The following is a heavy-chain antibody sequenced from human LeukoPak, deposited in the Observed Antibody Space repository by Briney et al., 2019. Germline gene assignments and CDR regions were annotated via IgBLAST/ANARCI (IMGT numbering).Heavy chain of an antibody. CDR2: IIPIFGTA. D-gene: IGHD2-21*02. CDR3: ARKMEGDNSNLHFDY. CDR1: GGTFSSYA. V-gene: IGHV1-69*05. Sequence: SVKVSCKASGGTFSSYAISWVRQAPGQGLEWMGGIIPIFGTANYAQKFQGRVTITTDESTSTAYMELSSLRSEDTAVYYCARKMEGDNSNLHFDYRGQGTLVTVSS. J-gene: IGHJ4*02.